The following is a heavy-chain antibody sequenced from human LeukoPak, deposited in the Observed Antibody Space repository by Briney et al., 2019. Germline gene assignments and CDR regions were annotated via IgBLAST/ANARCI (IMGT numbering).Heavy chain of an antibody. Sequence: ASVKVSCKASGYTFTSYFMYWVRQAPGQGLEWMGWINPNSGGTNYAQRFQGRVTMTRDTSISTAYMELSRLRSDDTAMYYCAREIGSGTYDAFDIWGQGTMVTVSS. J-gene: IGHJ3*02. CDR2: INPNSGGT. D-gene: IGHD3-10*01. CDR1: GYTFTSYF. V-gene: IGHV1-2*02. CDR3: AREIGSGTYDAFDI.